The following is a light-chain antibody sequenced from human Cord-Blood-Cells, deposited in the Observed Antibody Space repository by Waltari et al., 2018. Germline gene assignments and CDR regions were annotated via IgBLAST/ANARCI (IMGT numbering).Light chain of an antibody. Sequence: QSALTQPRSVSRSPGQSVTISCTGTSSDVGGYNYVSWYQQHPGKAPTLMIYDVSKRPSGVPDRFSGSKSGHTASPTISGLQAEDEADYYCCSYAGSYTWVFGGGTKLTVL. J-gene: IGLJ3*02. CDR1: SSDVGGYNY. CDR3: CSYAGSYTWV. V-gene: IGLV2-11*01. CDR2: DVS.